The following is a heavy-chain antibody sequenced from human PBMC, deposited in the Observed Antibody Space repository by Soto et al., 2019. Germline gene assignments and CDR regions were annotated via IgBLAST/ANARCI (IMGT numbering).Heavy chain of an antibody. Sequence: QVQLVQYGAEVKKPGASVKVSCTASSYTFTSSGISWVRQAPGQGFEWMGWISAYNGNTNYAQYLQGRVTMTTDTSTSTAYMELRSLRSDDTAVYYCARDRGYGDYRVGNHDYWGQGTLVTVSS. CDR3: ARDRGYGDYRVGNHDY. CDR2: ISAYNGNT. J-gene: IGHJ4*02. V-gene: IGHV1-18*01. CDR1: SYTFTSSG. D-gene: IGHD4-17*01.